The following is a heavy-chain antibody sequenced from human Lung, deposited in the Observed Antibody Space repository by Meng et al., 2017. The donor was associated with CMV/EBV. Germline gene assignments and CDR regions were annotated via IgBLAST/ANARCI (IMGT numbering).Heavy chain of an antibody. D-gene: IGHD3-10*01. CDR3: LRRSGGSV. CDR2: IPHRGSS. Sequence: QVHVREPQPALLKPSETLSLPSAVSGDSTTNHNWWAWVRQPPGKGLEWIGEIPHRGSSAYNPSLKSRVSMSIDKSKNQFSLKLTSVTAADTAVYHCLRRSGGSVWGQGTLVTVSS. J-gene: IGHJ1*01. V-gene: IGHV4-4*02. CDR1: GDSTTNHNW.